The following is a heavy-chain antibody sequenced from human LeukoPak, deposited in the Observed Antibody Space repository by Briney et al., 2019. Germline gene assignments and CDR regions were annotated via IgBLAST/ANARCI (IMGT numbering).Heavy chain of an antibody. D-gene: IGHD2-15*01. CDR1: GFAFSSYA. V-gene: IGHV3-23*01. Sequence: PGRSLRLSCAASGFAFSSYAISGVRQPTGKGMEWVSAIRVIGGNTYYADSVKGRFTSSRDNSKNTLFLQTNSLRAEDTAVYYCAKGGCLEYWGQGTLVTVSS. CDR3: AKGGCLEY. CDR2: IRVIGGNT. J-gene: IGHJ4*02.